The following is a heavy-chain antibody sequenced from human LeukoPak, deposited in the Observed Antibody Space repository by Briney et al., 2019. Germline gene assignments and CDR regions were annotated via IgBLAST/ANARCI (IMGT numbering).Heavy chain of an antibody. J-gene: IGHJ4*02. CDR3: ARAGFSSSWYSNLDY. Sequence: GASVKVSCKASGYTFTSYGISWVRQAPGQGLEWMGWISAYNGNTNYAQKLQGRVTMTTDTSTSTAYMELRSLRSDDTAVYYCARAGFSSSWYSNLDYWGQGTLVTVSS. D-gene: IGHD6-13*01. CDR1: GYTFTSYG. CDR2: ISAYNGNT. V-gene: IGHV1-18*01.